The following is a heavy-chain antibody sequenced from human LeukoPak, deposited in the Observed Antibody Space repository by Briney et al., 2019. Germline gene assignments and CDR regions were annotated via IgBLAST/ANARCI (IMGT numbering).Heavy chain of an antibody. CDR2: VSSSSSTI. J-gene: IGHJ4*02. CDR1: GFTFSSYS. D-gene: IGHD2-21*01. CDR3: AREWGTYCGGDCHLDY. Sequence: GGSLRLSCAASGFTFSSYSMNWVRQAPGKGLEWVSYVSSSSSTIYYADSVKGRFTISRDNAKNSLYLQMNSLRAEDTAVYYCAREWGTYCGGDCHLDYWGQETLVTVSS. V-gene: IGHV3-48*01.